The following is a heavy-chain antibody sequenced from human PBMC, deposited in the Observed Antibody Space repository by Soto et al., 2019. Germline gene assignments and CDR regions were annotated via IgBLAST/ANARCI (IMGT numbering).Heavy chain of an antibody. CDR3: ASGIVHDY. Sequence: EVQLVESGGGLVQPGGSLRLSCAASGFTFSSYEMNWVRQAPGKGLEYISYISSSGSTIDYADSVKGRFTISRDNAKKSLYLQMNSLRAEDTAVYYCASGIVHDYWGQGTLVTVSS. D-gene: IGHD1-26*01. J-gene: IGHJ4*02. V-gene: IGHV3-48*03. CDR2: ISSSGSTI. CDR1: GFTFSSYE.